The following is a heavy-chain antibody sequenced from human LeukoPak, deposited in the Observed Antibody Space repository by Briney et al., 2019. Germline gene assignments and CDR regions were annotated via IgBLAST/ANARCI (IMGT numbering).Heavy chain of an antibody. CDR2: INPNSGGT. J-gene: IGHJ4*02. CDR1: GGTFSSYA. D-gene: IGHD3-22*01. CDR3: AREPRPEYYYDSKPAGLYFDY. V-gene: IGHV1-2*02. Sequence: ASVKVSCKASGGTFSSYAISWVRQAPGQGLEWMGWINPNSGGTNCAQKFQGRVTMTRDTSISTAYMELSRLRSDDTAVYYCAREPRPEYYYDSKPAGLYFDYWGQGTLVTVSS.